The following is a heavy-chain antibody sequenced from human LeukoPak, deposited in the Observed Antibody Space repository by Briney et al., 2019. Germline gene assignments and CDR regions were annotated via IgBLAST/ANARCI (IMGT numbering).Heavy chain of an antibody. CDR1: GFTFSSYA. Sequence: GGSPRLSCAASGFTFSSYAMSWVRQAPGKGLEWVSAISGSGGSTYYADSVKGRFTISRDNSKNTLYLQMNSLRAEDTAVYYCAIPITPTYYYDSSGYLDYWGQGTLVTVSS. J-gene: IGHJ4*02. D-gene: IGHD3-22*01. CDR2: ISGSGGST. CDR3: AIPITPTYYYDSSGYLDY. V-gene: IGHV3-23*01.